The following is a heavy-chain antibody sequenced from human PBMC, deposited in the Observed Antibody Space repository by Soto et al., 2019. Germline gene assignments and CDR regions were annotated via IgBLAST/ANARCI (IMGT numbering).Heavy chain of an antibody. CDR3: ARGTAVAGAYYYYYGMDV. D-gene: IGHD6-19*01. Sequence: SQTLSLTCAISGDSVSSNSAAWNWIRQSPSRGLEWLGRTYYRSKWYNDYAVSVKSRITINPDTSKNQFSLQLNSVTPEDTAVYYCARGTAVAGAYYYYYGMDVWGQGTTVTVSS. CDR2: TYYRSKWYN. J-gene: IGHJ6*02. CDR1: GDSVSSNSAA. V-gene: IGHV6-1*01.